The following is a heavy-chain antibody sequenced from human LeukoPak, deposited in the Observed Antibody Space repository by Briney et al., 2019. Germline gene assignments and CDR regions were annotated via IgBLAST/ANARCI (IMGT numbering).Heavy chain of an antibody. J-gene: IGHJ4*02. CDR1: GGSISSTNW. Sequence: SETLSLTCGVSGGSISSTNWWTWVRQPPGKGLEWIGEVHLDGRTNYNPSLASRLTMSVDFSENHISLRLPSVTAANTAVYYCAREGGFYRPLAYSGQGTLVTVSS. V-gene: IGHV4-4*02. CDR2: VHLDGRT. CDR3: AREGGFYRPLAY. D-gene: IGHD3-3*01.